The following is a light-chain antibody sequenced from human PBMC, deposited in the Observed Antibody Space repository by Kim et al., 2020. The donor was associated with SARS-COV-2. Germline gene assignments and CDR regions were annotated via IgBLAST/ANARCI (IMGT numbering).Light chain of an antibody. V-gene: IGKV3D-20*02. CDR1: HTISNNF. J-gene: IGKJ4*01. Sequence: EIVLTQSPGTLSLSPGERATLSCRASHTISNNFLAWYQQKPGQAPRLLIHDVSDRATGIPDRFSGSGSATNFPLTISRLEPEDFAVYYWQQFVASLTFGGGTKVDIK. CDR3: QQFVASLT. CDR2: DVS.